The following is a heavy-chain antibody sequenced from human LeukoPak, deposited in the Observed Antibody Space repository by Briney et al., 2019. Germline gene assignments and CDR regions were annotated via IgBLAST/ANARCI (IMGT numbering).Heavy chain of an antibody. V-gene: IGHV3-30*02. Sequence: QTGGSLRLSCAASGFTFSSYGMHWVRQAPGKGLEWVAFIRYDGSNKYYADSVKGRFTISRDNSKNTLYLQMNSLRAEDTAVYYCAKDNNFWGDFDYWGQGTLVTVSS. J-gene: IGHJ4*02. CDR2: IRYDGSNK. CDR3: AKDNNFWGDFDY. CDR1: GFTFSSYG. D-gene: IGHD5-24*01.